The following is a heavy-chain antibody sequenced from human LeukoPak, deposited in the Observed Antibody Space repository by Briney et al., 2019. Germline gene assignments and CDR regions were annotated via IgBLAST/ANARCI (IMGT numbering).Heavy chain of an antibody. J-gene: IGHJ6*02. V-gene: IGHV3-66*04. CDR3: ARPGRRAAAGTIYGMDV. CDR2: IYSGGST. CDR1: GFTVSSNY. D-gene: IGHD6-13*01. Sequence: GGSLRLSCAASGFTVSSNYMSWVRQAPGKGLEWVSVIYSGGSTYYADSVKGRFTISRDNSKNTLYLQMNSLRAEDTAVSYCARPGRRAAAGTIYGMDVWGQGTTVTVSS.